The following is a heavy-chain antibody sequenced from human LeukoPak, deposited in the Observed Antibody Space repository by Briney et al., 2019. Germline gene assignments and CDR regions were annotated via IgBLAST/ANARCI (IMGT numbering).Heavy chain of an antibody. CDR1: GGSFSGYY. D-gene: IGHD6-13*01. Sequence: SSETLSLTCAVYGGSFSGYYWSWIRQPPGKGLEWIGEINHSGSTNYNPSLKSRVTISVDTSKNQFSLKLSSVTAADTAVYYCARGNFHYSSSSWLRGVSYYFDYWGQGTLVTVSS. J-gene: IGHJ4*02. V-gene: IGHV4-34*01. CDR2: INHSGST. CDR3: ARGNFHYSSSSWLRGVSYYFDY.